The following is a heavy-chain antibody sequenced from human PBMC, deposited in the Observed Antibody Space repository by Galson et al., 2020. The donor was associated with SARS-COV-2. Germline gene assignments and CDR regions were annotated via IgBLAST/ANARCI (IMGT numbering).Heavy chain of an antibody. J-gene: IGHJ4*02. CDR3: VRRYGSGSNYFDN. D-gene: IGHD3-10*01. V-gene: IGHV5-51*01. Sequence: GESLKISCKGSGYSFTSYWIGWVRQIPAKGLAWMGIIYPGDSATRYSPSFQGQVTISADKSINTAYLQRSSLKASDTAMYYCVRRYGSGSNYFDNWGQGTLVTVSS. CDR2: IYPGDSAT. CDR1: GYSFTSYW.